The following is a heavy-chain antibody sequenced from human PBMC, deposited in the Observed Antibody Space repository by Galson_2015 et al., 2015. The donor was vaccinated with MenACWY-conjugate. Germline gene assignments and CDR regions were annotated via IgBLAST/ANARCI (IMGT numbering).Heavy chain of an antibody. Sequence: CAISGDRVSSNSAAWNWFRQSPSRGLEWLGRTYYRYKWYSEYAVSMKSRITINPDTYKQQVSLQLNSVTLEDTAVYYCVRGNCSNASCPVGFDPWGQGSVVTVSS. V-gene: IGHV6-1*01. CDR1: GDRVSSNSAA. J-gene: IGHJ5*02. CDR2: TYYRYKWYS. CDR3: VRGNCSNASCPVGFDP. D-gene: IGHD2-8*01.